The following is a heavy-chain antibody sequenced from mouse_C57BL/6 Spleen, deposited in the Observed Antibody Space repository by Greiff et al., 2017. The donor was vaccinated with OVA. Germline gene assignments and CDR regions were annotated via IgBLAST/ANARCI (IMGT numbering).Heavy chain of an antibody. CDR3: ARSFGGYGSSYGGY. CDR1: GYTFTSYG. V-gene: IGHV1-81*01. CDR2: IYPRSGNT. J-gene: IGHJ2*01. Sequence: QVQLKQSGAELARPGASVKLSCKASGYTFTSYGISWVKQRTGQGLEWIGEIYPRSGNTYYNEKFKGKATLTADKSSSTAYMELRSLTSEDSAVYFCARSFGGYGSSYGGYWGQGTTLTVSS. D-gene: IGHD1-1*01.